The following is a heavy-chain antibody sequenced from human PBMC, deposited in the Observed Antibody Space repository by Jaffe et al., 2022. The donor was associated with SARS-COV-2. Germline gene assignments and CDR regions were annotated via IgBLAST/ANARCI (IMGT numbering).Heavy chain of an antibody. CDR2: INAADGNR. Sequence: QVHLVQSGAEVKKPGASVKVSCKASGYTFTTYPIHWVRQAPGHRLEWMGWINAADGNRRSSQNLQGRLTITADTSATTAYMELSSLTSEDTAVYYCARKLQGSHPLDYWGQGTLVTVSS. CDR3: ARKLQGSHPLDY. J-gene: IGHJ4*02. V-gene: IGHV1-3*01. CDR1: GYTFTTYP. D-gene: IGHD1-7*01.